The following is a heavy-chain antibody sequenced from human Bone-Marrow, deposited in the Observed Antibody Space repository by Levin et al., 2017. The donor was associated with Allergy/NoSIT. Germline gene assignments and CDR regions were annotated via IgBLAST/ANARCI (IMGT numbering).Heavy chain of an antibody. Sequence: PGGSLRLSCAASGFTFSSYGMHWVRQAPGKGLEWVAVIWYDGSNKYYADSVKGRFTISRDNSKNTLYLQMNSLRAEDTAVYYCARDGVVIKPYYYGMDVWGQGTTVTVSS. D-gene: IGHD3-3*01. CDR1: GFTFSSYG. J-gene: IGHJ6*02. CDR2: IWYDGSNK. CDR3: ARDGVVIKPYYYGMDV. V-gene: IGHV3-33*01.